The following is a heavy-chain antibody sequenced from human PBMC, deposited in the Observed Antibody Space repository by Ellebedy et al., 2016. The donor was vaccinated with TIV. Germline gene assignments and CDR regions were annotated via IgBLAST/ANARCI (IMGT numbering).Heavy chain of an antibody. Sequence: AASVKVSCKASGTTFSSYATSWVRHAPGHGLELMGRIILILDIATYAQKFQGRVTITADKSTSTVYISLSSLRSDDPAVFYCARAGPLFGDYERYYFDSWGQGTLVTVSS. CDR1: GTTFSSYA. J-gene: IGHJ4*02. V-gene: IGHV1-69*04. CDR3: ARAGPLFGDYERYYFDS. CDR2: IILILDIA. D-gene: IGHD4-17*01.